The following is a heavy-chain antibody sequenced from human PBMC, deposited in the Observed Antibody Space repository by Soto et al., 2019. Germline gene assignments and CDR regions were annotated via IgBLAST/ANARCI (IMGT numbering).Heavy chain of an antibody. J-gene: IGHJ4*02. CDR3: ARTKYYYDSSGYGAQFDY. Sequence: SLTCAVYGGSFSGYYWSWIRQPPGKGLEWIGEINHSGSTNYNPSLKSRVTISVDTSKNQFSLKLSSVTAADTAVYYCARTKYYYDSSGYGAQFDYWGQGTLVTVSS. V-gene: IGHV4-34*01. D-gene: IGHD3-22*01. CDR1: GGSFSGYY. CDR2: INHSGST.